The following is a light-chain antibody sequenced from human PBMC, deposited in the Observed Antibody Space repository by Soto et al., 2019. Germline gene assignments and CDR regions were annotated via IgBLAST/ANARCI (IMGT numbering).Light chain of an antibody. Sequence: DIQMTQSPSILSASVGDRVTITCRASQSISSWLAWYQQKPGKAPNLLIHKASHLESGVPSRFSGSGSGTDFTLTISSLQPEDFATYYCQQSCSTPTWTFGQGTKVDIK. CDR2: KAS. CDR3: QQSCSTPTWT. J-gene: IGKJ1*01. CDR1: QSISSW. V-gene: IGKV1-5*03.